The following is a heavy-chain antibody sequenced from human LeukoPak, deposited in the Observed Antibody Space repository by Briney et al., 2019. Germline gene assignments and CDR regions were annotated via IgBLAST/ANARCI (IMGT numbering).Heavy chain of an antibody. CDR3: ARDHGSCSSTSCYRPHNWFDP. Sequence: GASVRVSCKASGGTFSSYAMSWVRQAPGKGLEWMGGIIPIFGTANYAQKFQGRFTITTDESTSTAYMELSNLRSEHTAVYYCARDHGSCSSTSCYRPHNWFDPWGQGTLVTVSS. V-gene: IGHV1-69*05. D-gene: IGHD2-2*01. CDR1: GGTFSSYA. J-gene: IGHJ5*02. CDR2: IIPIFGTA.